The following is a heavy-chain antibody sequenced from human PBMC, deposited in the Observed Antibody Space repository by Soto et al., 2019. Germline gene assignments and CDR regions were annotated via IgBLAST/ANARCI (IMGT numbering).Heavy chain of an antibody. CDR1: GYSFTGYW. J-gene: IGHJ4*02. D-gene: IGHD3-22*01. Sequence: GAALKISCKGSGYSFTGYWITWVRQKPGKGPEWMGRIDPSDSQTYYSPSFRGHVTISVTKSITTVFLQWSSLRASDTAMYYCARQIYDSDTGPNFQYYFDSWGQGTPVTVSS. CDR2: IDPSDSQT. V-gene: IGHV5-10-1*01. CDR3: ARQIYDSDTGPNFQYYFDS.